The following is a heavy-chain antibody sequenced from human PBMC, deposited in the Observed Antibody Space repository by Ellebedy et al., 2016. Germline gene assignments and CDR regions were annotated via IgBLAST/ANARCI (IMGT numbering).Heavy chain of an antibody. D-gene: IGHD3-3*01. CDR2: IIPIFGTA. CDR3: ARASWVGVVMAHYYMDV. Sequence: SVKVSXKASGGTFSSYAISWVRQAPGQGLEWMGGIIPIFGTANYAQKFQGRVTITADESTSTAYMELSSLRSEDTAVYYCARASWVGVVMAHYYMDVWGKGTTVTVSS. CDR1: GGTFSSYA. V-gene: IGHV1-69*13. J-gene: IGHJ6*03.